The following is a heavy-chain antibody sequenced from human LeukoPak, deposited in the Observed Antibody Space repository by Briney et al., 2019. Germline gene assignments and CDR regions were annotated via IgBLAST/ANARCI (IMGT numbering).Heavy chain of an antibody. Sequence: KISCKGSGYSFTSYWIGWVRQAPGQGLEWMGGIIPIFGTANYAQKFQGRVTITADESTSTAYMELSSLRSEDTAVYYCARDRSSGWYGTAYYFDYWGQGTLVTVSS. V-gene: IGHV1-69*01. D-gene: IGHD6-19*01. CDR3: ARDRSSGWYGTAYYFDY. CDR2: IIPIFGTA. J-gene: IGHJ4*02. CDR1: GYSFTSYW.